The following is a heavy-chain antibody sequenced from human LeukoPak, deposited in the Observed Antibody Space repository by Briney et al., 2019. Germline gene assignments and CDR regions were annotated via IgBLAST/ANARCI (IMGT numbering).Heavy chain of an antibody. CDR1: GGSISSHY. CDR2: IYTSGST. V-gene: IGHV4-4*07. D-gene: IGHD3-16*01. J-gene: IGHJ5*02. Sequence: SETLSLTCTVSGGSISSHYWSWIRQPAGKGLEWIGRIYTSGSTYYNPSLKSRVTISVDTSKNQFSLKLSSVTAADTAVYYCARIRTLSVGAARVDPWGQGTLVTVSS. CDR3: ARIRTLSVGAARVDP.